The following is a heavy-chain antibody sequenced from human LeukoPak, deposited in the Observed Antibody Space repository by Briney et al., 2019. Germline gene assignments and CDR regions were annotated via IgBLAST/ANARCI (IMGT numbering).Heavy chain of an antibody. J-gene: IGHJ4*02. Sequence: GASLRLSCAASGFTVSSIYMSWVRQAPGKGLEWVSLMYSGGSAYYADSVKGRFTISRDNSKNTLYLQMNSLRAEDTAVYYCATGGGYCGSTSCYDYWGQGTLVTVPS. V-gene: IGHV3-66*01. CDR1: GFTVSSIY. D-gene: IGHD2-2*01. CDR3: ATGGGYCGSTSCYDY. CDR2: MYSGGSA.